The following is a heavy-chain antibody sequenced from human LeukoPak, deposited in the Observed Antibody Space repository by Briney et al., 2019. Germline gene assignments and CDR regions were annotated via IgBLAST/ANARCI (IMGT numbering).Heavy chain of an antibody. D-gene: IGHD3-10*01. CDR2: ISPYSGNT. Sequence: ASVKVSCKASGYSFTNYGIIWVRQAPGQGLEWMGWISPYSGNTKYIEKFQDRVTMTTDISTTTVHLELKSLRSDDTAVYYCARDRSNLLWFGELYDADNWFDPWGQGTLVTVSS. CDR3: ARDRSNLLWFGELYDADNWFDP. J-gene: IGHJ5*02. CDR1: GYSFTNYG. V-gene: IGHV1-18*01.